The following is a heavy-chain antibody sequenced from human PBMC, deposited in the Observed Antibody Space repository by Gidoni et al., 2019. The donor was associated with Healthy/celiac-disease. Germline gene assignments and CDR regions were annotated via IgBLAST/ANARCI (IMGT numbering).Heavy chain of an antibody. CDR2: ISYDGSNK. V-gene: IGHV3-30-3*01. CDR3: ARGPTSYYDSSGYRLHTTVFDY. CDR1: GFTFSRYA. Sequence: QVRLVESAGGVVQPWRSLRLSCAASGFTFSRYALHWSRQAPGKGLEWVAVISYDGSNKYYADSVKGRFTISRDNSKNTLYLQMNSLRAEDTAVYYCARGPTSYYDSSGYRLHTTVFDYWGQGTLVTVSS. J-gene: IGHJ4*02. D-gene: IGHD3-22*01.